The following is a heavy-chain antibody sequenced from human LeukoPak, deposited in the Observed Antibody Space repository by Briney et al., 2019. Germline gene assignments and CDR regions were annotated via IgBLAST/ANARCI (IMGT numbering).Heavy chain of an antibody. CDR3: AREGGP. Sequence: SETLSLTCTVSGYSISSGYYWGWIRQPPGRGLEWIGSIYHSGSTYYNPSLKSRVTISVDTSKNQFSLKLSSVTAAGTAVYYCAREGGPWGQGTLVTVSS. J-gene: IGHJ4*02. CDR2: IYHSGST. CDR1: GYSISSGYY. V-gene: IGHV4-38-2*02.